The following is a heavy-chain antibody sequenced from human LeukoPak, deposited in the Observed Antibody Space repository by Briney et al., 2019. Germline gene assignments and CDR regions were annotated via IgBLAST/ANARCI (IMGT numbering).Heavy chain of an antibody. CDR3: SRVRGAFCPFGY. J-gene: IGHJ4*02. Sequence: SETLSHTCGVSGGSICGTNWLGWVRQPPGQGLEWAGEISLAGQTNYNPSLNCRVTITLDKSSNQLSLILTSVTAADTATYYCSRVRGAFCPFGYWGQGTLVIVSS. V-gene: IGHV4/OR15-8*02. D-gene: IGHD1-26*01. CDR1: GGSICGTNW. CDR2: ISLAGQT.